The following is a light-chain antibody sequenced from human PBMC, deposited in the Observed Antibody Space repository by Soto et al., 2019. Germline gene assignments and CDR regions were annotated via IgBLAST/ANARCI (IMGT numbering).Light chain of an antibody. CDR1: SSDVGGFKF. CDR2: EVS. CDR3: SSYTTSTTVF. Sequence: QSALTQPASVYGSPGQSITISCTGTSSDVGGFKFVSWYQQYPGEAPKLMIYEVSNRPSGVSNRFSGSKSGNTASLSISGLQAEDEADYYCSSYTTSTTVFFGGGTKLTVL. J-gene: IGLJ2*01. V-gene: IGLV2-14*01.